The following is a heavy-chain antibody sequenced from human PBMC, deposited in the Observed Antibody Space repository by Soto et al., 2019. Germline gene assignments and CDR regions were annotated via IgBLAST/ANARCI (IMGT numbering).Heavy chain of an antibody. Sequence: VQLVESGGGVVQPGRSLRLSCAASGFTFSSYGMHWVRQAPGKGLEWVAVIWYDGSNKYYADSVKGRFTISRDNSKNTLYLQMNSLRAEDTAVYYCAREGGAAAGIDYYYYGMDVWGQGTTVTVSS. J-gene: IGHJ6*02. CDR3: AREGGAAAGIDYYYYGMDV. V-gene: IGHV3-33*01. CDR1: GFTFSSYG. CDR2: IWYDGSNK. D-gene: IGHD6-13*01.